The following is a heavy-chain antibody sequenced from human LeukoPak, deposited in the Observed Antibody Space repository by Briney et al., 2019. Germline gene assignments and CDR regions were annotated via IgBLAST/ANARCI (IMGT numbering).Heavy chain of an antibody. CDR1: GFTFSSYG. V-gene: IGHV3-30*02. CDR3: AKRAAAGGTPFDA. D-gene: IGHD6-13*01. CDR2: IHYDGSNK. J-gene: IGHJ4*02. Sequence: GGSLRLSCAASGFTFSSYGMHWVRQAPGKGLEWVAFIHYDGSNKYYADSVKGRFTISRDNSRNTVYLQMNSLRAEDTAVYYCAKRAAAGGTPFDAWGQGTLVTVSS.